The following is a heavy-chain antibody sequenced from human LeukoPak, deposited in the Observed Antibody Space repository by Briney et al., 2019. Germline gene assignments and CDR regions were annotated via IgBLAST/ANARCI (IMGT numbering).Heavy chain of an antibody. CDR2: IYYSGST. J-gene: IGHJ3*02. D-gene: IGHD1-26*01. Sequence: KPSETLSLTCTVSGGSISSYYWSWIRQPPGKGLEWIGYIYYSGSTNYNPSLKSRVTISVDTSKNQSSLKLSSVTAADTAVYYCARHEGGARKNAFDIWGQGTMVTVSS. CDR3: ARHEGGARKNAFDI. CDR1: GGSISSYY. V-gene: IGHV4-59*08.